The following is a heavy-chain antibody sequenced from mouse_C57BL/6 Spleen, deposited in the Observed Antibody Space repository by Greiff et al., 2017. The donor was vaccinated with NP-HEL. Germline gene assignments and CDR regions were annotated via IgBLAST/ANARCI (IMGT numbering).Heavy chain of an antibody. Sequence: VKLMESGPGLVQPSQSLSITCTVSGFSLTSYGVHWVRQSPGKGLEWLGVIWSGGSTDYNAAFISRLSISKDNSKSQVFFKMNSRQADDTAIYYCARIYGSSYYYAMDYWGQGTSVTVSS. CDR2: IWSGGST. CDR3: ARIYGSSYYYAMDY. V-gene: IGHV2-2*01. J-gene: IGHJ4*01. CDR1: GFSLTSYG. D-gene: IGHD1-1*01.